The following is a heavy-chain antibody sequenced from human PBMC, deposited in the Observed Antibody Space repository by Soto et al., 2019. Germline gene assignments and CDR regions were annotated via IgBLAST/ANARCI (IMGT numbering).Heavy chain of an antibody. CDR3: ARDRDGYFDY. Sequence: EVQLVESGGGLVQPGGSLRLSCAASGFTFSGYDMHWVRQATGKGLEWVSAIGTAGDTYYPGSVKGRFTISRENAKNSLYLQVNSLRAGDTAVYYCARDRDGYFDYWGQGTLVTVSS. CDR1: GFTFSGYD. J-gene: IGHJ4*02. V-gene: IGHV3-13*01. CDR2: IGTAGDT.